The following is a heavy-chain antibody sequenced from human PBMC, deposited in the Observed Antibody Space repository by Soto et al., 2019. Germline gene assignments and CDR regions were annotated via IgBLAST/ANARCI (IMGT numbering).Heavy chain of an antibody. J-gene: IGHJ5*01. CDR2: IKSKSSGGTT. CDR1: GFIFRNAW. Sequence: LVESGGGLVTTGGSIRLSCAASGFIFRNAWMSWVRPAPGKGLEWVGRIKSKSSGGTTDYAAPVEGRVAITRDDSKSILYLQMTSLTIEDTAVDFCTSEKGWRQAPLDSWGQGALVTVSS. CDR3: TSEKGWRQAPLDS. V-gene: IGHV3-15*01.